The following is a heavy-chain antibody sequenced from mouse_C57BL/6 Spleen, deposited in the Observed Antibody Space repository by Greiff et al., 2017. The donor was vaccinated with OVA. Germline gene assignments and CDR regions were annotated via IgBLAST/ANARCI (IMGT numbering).Heavy chain of an antibody. J-gene: IGHJ3*01. CDR2: ISYDGSN. CDR3: ARGDGYYAWFAY. Sequence: DVQLQESGPGLVKPSQSLSLTCSVTGYSITSGYYWNWIRQFPGNKLEWMGYISYDGSNNYNPSLKNRISITRDTSKNQFFLKLNSVTTEDTATYDCARGDGYYAWFAYWGQGTLVTVSA. D-gene: IGHD2-3*01. CDR1: GYSITSGYY. V-gene: IGHV3-6*01.